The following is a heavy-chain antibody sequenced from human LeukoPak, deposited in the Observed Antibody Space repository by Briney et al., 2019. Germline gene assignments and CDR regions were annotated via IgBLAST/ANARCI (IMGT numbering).Heavy chain of an antibody. D-gene: IGHD4-17*01. CDR3: ARDPTTVTTTYFDY. V-gene: IGHV3-30-3*01. Sequence: GGSLRLSCAASGFTVSTHAMHWVRQAPAKGLEWEALISYSGTNKHYADSVKGRFIISRDISKNTVFLQMNSLRAVDTAVYFCARDPTTVTTTYFDYWGQGTLVTVSS. CDR2: ISYSGTNK. CDR1: GFTVSTHA. J-gene: IGHJ4*02.